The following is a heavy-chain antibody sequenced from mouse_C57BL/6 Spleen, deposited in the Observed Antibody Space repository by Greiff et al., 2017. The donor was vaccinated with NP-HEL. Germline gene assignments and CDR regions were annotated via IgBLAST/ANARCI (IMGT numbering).Heavy chain of an antibody. CDR3: ARSGSGTDYFDY. Sequence: EVKLMESGPELVKPGASVKISCKASGYSFTGYYMHWVKQSHGNILDWIGYIYPYNGVTSYNQKFKGKATLTVDKSSSTAYMELRSLTSEDSAVYYCARSGSGTDYFDYWGQGTTLTVSS. CDR1: GYSFTGYY. V-gene: IGHV1-31*01. CDR2: IYPYNGVT. J-gene: IGHJ2*01. D-gene: IGHD4-1*01.